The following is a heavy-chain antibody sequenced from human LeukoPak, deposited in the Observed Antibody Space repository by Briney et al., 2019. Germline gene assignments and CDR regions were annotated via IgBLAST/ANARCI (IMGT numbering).Heavy chain of an antibody. CDR3: ARDVGYYDFWSGYDMQFDP. V-gene: IGHV4-59*01. D-gene: IGHD3-3*01. Sequence: LETLCLTCTVSGGSLSSYYWSSVRQPPGKGLEWIGYIYYSGSTNYNPSLQSRVTISVDTSKNQFSLKLSSVTAADTAVYYCARDVGYYDFWSGYDMQFDPWGQGTLVTVSS. J-gene: IGHJ5*02. CDR2: IYYSGST. CDR1: GGSLSSYY.